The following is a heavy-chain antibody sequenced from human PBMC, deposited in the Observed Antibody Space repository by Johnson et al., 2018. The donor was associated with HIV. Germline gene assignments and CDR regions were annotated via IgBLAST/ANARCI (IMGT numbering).Heavy chain of an antibody. CDR3: ARCMITFGGVGGAFDI. Sequence: QVQLVESGGGVVQPGRSLRLSCAASGFTFSSYAMHWVRQAPGKGLEWVAVISYDGSNKYYADSVKGRFTISRDNSKNTLYLQMNSLRAEDTAGYYCARCMITFGGVGGAFDIWGQGTMVTVSS. D-gene: IGHD3-16*01. CDR2: ISYDGSNK. CDR1: GFTFSSYA. J-gene: IGHJ3*02. V-gene: IGHV3-30-3*01.